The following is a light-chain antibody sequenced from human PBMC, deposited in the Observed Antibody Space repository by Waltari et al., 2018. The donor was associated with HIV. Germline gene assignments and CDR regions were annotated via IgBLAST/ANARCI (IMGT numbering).Light chain of an antibody. CDR1: QSLSSS. CDR3: QQYNNWPLT. Sequence: EIVMTQSPATLSVSPGERATLSCRASQSLSSSLAWYQQKPGQAPRLLIYRASTRATGIPARFSGSGSATEFTLTISSLQSEDFAVYYCQQYNNWPLTFGPGTKVDIK. J-gene: IGKJ3*01. CDR2: RAS. V-gene: IGKV3-15*01.